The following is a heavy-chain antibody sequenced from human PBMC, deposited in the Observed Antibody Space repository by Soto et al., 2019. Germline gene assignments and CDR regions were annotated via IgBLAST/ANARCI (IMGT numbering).Heavy chain of an antibody. D-gene: IGHD2-15*01. J-gene: IGHJ4*02. CDR2: ISRSSNSI. CDR1: GFTFSDYY. Sequence: PGESLKISCAASGFTFSDYYMSWIRQAPGKGLEWVSYISRSSNSIYYADSVKGRFTISRDNAKNSLYLQMNSLRAEDTAVYYCARVPGGNLDYWGQGTLVTVSS. CDR3: ARVPGGNLDY. V-gene: IGHV3-11*01.